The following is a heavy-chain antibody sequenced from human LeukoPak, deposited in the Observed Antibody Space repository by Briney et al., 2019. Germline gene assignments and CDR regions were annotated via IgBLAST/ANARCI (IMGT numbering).Heavy chain of an antibody. D-gene: IGHD1-20*01. CDR2: INPNSGGT. J-gene: IGHJ4*02. Sequence: VASVKVSCKASGYTFTDYYMHWVRQAPGQGLEWMGWINPNSGGTNYAQKFQGRVTMTRDTSISTAYMELSRLRSDDTAVYYCARDLNWNDVGDGDYWGQGTLVTVSS. CDR3: ARDLNWNDVGDGDY. V-gene: IGHV1-2*02. CDR1: GYTFTDYY.